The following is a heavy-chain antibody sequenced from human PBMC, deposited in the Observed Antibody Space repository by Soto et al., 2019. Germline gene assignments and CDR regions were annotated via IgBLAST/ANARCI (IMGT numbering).Heavy chain of an antibody. J-gene: IGHJ6*02. Sequence: QMQVVQSAAEVKKTGSSVNVSCKASGYTFTYRYLHWVRQAPGQALEWMGWITPFNGNTNYAQKFQDRVTITRDRSMSTAYMELSSLRSEDTAMYYCAMTLSGTHAPNGMDVWGQGTTVTVSS. D-gene: IGHD3-10*01. CDR2: ITPFNGNT. V-gene: IGHV1-45*02. CDR1: GYTFTYRY. CDR3: AMTLSGTHAPNGMDV.